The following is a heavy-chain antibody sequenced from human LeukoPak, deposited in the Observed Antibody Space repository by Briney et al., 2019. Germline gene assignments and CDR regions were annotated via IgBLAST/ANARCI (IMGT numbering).Heavy chain of an antibody. CDR2: IYYSGST. CDR3: ARHGDKYTYGLSPDY. D-gene: IGHD5-18*01. CDR1: GGSISSYY. Sequence: SETLSLTCTVSGGSISSYYWSWIRQPPGKGLEWIGYIYYSGSTNYNPSLKSRVTISVDTSKNQFSLKLSSVTAADTAMYYCARHGDKYTYGLSPDYWGQGALVTVSS. V-gene: IGHV4-59*01. J-gene: IGHJ4*02.